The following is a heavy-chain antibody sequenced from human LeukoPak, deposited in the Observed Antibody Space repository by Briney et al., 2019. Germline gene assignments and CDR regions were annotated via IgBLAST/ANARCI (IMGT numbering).Heavy chain of an antibody. V-gene: IGHV1-8*01. J-gene: IGHJ6*02. Sequence: ASVKVSCKASGYTFTSYDINWVRQATGQGLEWMGWMNPNSGNTGYAQKFQGRVTMTRNTSISTAYVELSSLRSEDTAVYYCARGGALYSSSSQVGVDVWGQGTTVTVSS. CDR3: ARGGALYSSSSQVGVDV. CDR2: MNPNSGNT. D-gene: IGHD6-6*01. CDR1: GYTFTSYD.